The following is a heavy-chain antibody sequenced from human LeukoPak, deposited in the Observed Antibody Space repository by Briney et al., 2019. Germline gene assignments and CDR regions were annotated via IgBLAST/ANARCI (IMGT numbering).Heavy chain of an antibody. J-gene: IGHJ6*03. Sequence: GGSLRLSCAASGFTFSSFGMSWVRQAPGKGLEWVSAISGSGGSTYYADSVKGRFTISRDNSKNTLYLQMNSLRAEDTAVYYCAKDDAYYYYYYYMDVWGKGTTVTISS. CDR1: GFTFSSFG. CDR2: ISGSGGST. D-gene: IGHD2-2*01. V-gene: IGHV3-23*01. CDR3: AKDDAYYYYYYYMDV.